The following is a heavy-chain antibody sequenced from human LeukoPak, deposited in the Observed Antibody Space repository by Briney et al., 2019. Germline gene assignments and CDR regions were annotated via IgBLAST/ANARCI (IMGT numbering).Heavy chain of an antibody. V-gene: IGHV1-3*01. CDR3: AREWLSSGDSHYSH. CDR2: INSGNGNT. CDR1: GYTFTNYA. J-gene: IGHJ4*02. D-gene: IGHD2-15*01. Sequence: ASVKVSCKASGYTFTNYAIHWVRQAPGQRLEWMGWINSGNGNTKYSQELQGRVAINRDTSATTAYMELSSLRSDGTALYYCAREWLSSGDSHYSHWGQGTLVTVSS.